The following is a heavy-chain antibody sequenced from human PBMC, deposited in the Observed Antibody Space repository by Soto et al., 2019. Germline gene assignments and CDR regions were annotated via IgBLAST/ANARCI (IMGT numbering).Heavy chain of an antibody. Sequence: QVQLQQWGAGLLKPSETLSLTCAVYGGSFSGYYWSWIRQPPGKGLEWIGEINHGRGTNYNPSLKSRVTISVDTSKNQFSLRLSSVTAADTAVYYCARGGNTGYVWWGQVTRVTVSS. D-gene: IGHD5-12*01. V-gene: IGHV4-34*01. CDR2: INHGRGT. CDR1: GGSFSGYY. CDR3: ARGGNTGYVW. J-gene: IGHJ4*02.